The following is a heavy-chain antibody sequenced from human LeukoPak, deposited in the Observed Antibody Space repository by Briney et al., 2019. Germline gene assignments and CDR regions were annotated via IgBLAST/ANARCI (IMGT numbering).Heavy chain of an antibody. J-gene: IGHJ4*02. V-gene: IGHV4-59*01. Sequence: SETLSFTCTVSGNSISSFFWSWIRQPPGKGLEWIGSMHYSGDSKYNPSLRSRVSLSIDTSKQQFSLRLSSVTAADTAVYYCARDLELERNRWNYFESWGQGALVTVSS. CDR1: GNSISSFF. CDR3: ARDLELERNRWNYFES. CDR2: MHYSGDS. D-gene: IGHD1-1*01.